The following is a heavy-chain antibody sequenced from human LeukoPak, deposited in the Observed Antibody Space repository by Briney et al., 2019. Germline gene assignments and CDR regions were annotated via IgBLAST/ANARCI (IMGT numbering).Heavy chain of an antibody. CDR1: GFTFSSYS. D-gene: IGHD2-21*01. CDR2: ISSSSSYI. CDR3: ARARCGGDCYDYFDY. J-gene: IGHJ4*02. V-gene: IGHV3-21*01. Sequence: GGSLRLSCAASGFTFSSYSMNWVRQAPGKGREWVSSISSSSSYIYYADSVKGRFTISRDNAKNSLYLQMNSLSAEDTAVYYCARARCGGDCYDYFDYWGQGTLVTVSS.